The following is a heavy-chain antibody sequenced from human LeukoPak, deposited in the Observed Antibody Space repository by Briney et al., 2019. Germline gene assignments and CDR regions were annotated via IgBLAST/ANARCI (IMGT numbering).Heavy chain of an antibody. J-gene: IGHJ6*02. V-gene: IGHV3-7*01. Sequence: GGSLRLSCAASGFTFSSYWMSWVRQAPGKGLEWVANRKQDVSEKYYVDSVKGRFTISRDNAKNSLYLQMNSLRAEDTAVYYCARDQSTVSYGMDVWGQGTTVTVSS. CDR2: RKQDVSEK. CDR1: GFTFSSYW. CDR3: ARDQSTVSYGMDV.